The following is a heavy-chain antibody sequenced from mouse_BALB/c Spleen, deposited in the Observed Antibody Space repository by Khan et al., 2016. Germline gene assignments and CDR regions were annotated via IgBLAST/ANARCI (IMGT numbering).Heavy chain of an antibody. D-gene: IGHD1-1*01. Sequence: EVELVESGGGLVQPGGSMKLPCVASGFTFSNYWMNWVRQSPEKGLEWVAEIRLKSNNYATHYAESVKGRFTISRDDSKSSVYLQMNNLRAEDTGIYYCSKALYLFAYWGQGTLVAVSA. V-gene: IGHV6-6*02. CDR1: GFTFSNYW. J-gene: IGHJ3*01. CDR2: IRLKSNNYAT. CDR3: SKALYLFAY.